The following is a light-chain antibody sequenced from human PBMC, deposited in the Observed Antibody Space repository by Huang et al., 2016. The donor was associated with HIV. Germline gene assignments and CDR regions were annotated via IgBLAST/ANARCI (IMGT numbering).Light chain of an antibody. CDR3: QQFGSSPPYS. J-gene: IGKJ2*03. CDR1: QTATHNF. Sequence: IVLTQSPDTLSLSPGERATLSCRASQTATHNFLAWYQQRPGQAPRLLIYGASTRATGIPDRFSGSGSGTDFTLTISRLEPKDFVVYYCQQFGSSPPYSFGQGTKLEIK. V-gene: IGKV3-20*01. CDR2: GAS.